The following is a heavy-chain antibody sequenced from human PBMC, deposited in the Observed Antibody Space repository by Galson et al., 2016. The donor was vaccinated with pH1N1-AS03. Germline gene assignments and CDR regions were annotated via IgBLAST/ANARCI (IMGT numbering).Heavy chain of an antibody. D-gene: IGHD3-22*01. CDR3: ARGYDDSGPDDHRLFDS. CDR2: INGVGSSI. CDR1: GLSLSSSW. V-gene: IGHV3-74*01. Sequence: SLRLSCAASGLSLSSSWMHWVRQAPGRGLVWVSGINGVGSSIKYADAVEGRFTISRDNAKNMLYLQMNSLRADDAAVYYCARGYDDSGPDDHRLFDSWGQGTQVTVSS. J-gene: IGHJ5*01.